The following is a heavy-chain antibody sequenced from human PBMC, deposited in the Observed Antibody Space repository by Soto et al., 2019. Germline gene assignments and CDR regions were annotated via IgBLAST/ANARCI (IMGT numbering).Heavy chain of an antibody. CDR1: GFTFDDYA. J-gene: IGHJ4*02. D-gene: IGHD5-18*01. CDR2: ISWNSGSI. V-gene: IGHV3-9*01. CDR3: AKDSYSYGYDFDY. Sequence: EVQLVASGGGLVQPGRSLRLSCAASGFTFDDYAMHWVRQAPGKGLEWVSGISWNSGSIGYADSVKGRFTISRDNAKNSLYLQMNSLRAEDTALYYCAKDSYSYGYDFDYWGQGTLVTVSS.